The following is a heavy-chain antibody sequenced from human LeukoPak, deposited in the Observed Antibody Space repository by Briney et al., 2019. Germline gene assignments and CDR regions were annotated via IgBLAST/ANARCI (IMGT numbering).Heavy chain of an antibody. V-gene: IGHV4-34*01. J-gene: IGHJ6*03. CDR2: INHSGST. CDR3: ASRLNYYSYYYMDV. Sequence: SETLSLTCAVYGGSFSGYYWSWIRQPPGKGLEWIGEINHSGSTNYNPSLKSRVTISVDTSKNQFSLKLSSVTAADTAVYYCASRLNYYSYYYMDVWGKGTTVTISS. CDR1: GGSFSGYY.